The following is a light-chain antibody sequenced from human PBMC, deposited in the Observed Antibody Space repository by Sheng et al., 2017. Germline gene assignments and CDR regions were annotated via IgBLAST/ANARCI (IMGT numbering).Light chain of an antibody. CDR3: HQYNTWPPV. Sequence: EIVMTQSPATLSVSPGERATLSCRASQSVSSNFAWYQQKPGQAPRLLIYGASTRATGIPARFSGSGSGTEFTLTISSLQSEDFAVYYCHQYNTWPPVFGQGTKVEV. V-gene: IGKV3-15*01. J-gene: IGKJ1*01. CDR2: GAS. CDR1: QSVSSN.